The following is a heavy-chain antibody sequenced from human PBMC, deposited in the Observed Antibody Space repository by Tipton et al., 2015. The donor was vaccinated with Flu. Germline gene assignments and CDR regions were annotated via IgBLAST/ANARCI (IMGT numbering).Heavy chain of an antibody. J-gene: IGHJ4*02. CDR2: ISSGGSTI. D-gene: IGHD3-16*01. CDR1: GFLFSRYE. CDR3: ARGFIRLGDY. Sequence: SLRLSCAASGFLFSRYEMNWVRQAPGKGLEWLSYISSGGSTISYADSVRGRFTISRDNAKSSLYLQMNSLRVEDTAVYYCARGFIRLGDYWGQGSLVAVSS. V-gene: IGHV3-48*03.